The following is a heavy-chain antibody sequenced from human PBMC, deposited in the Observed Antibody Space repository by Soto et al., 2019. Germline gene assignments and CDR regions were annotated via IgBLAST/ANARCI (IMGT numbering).Heavy chain of an antibody. D-gene: IGHD3-10*01. J-gene: IGHJ4*02. CDR3: ATSYGSGYRAFDY. V-gene: IGHV1-69*02. CDR1: GDTFSFYT. CDR2: INPILSMS. Sequence: QVQLVQSGAEVKKPGSSVKVSCKASGDTFSFYTINWVRQAPGLGLEWVGRINPILSMSNYAQKFQGRVTMTADKXTSTAYRELRSMRSEDTAMYYCATSYGSGYRAFDYWGQGALVTVSS.